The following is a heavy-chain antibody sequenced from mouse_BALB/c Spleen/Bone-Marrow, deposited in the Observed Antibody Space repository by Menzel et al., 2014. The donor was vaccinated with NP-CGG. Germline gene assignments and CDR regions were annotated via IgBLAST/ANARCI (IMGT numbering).Heavy chain of an antibody. V-gene: IGHV5-17*02. CDR2: ISSGSSNI. J-gene: IGHJ2*01. D-gene: IGHD4-1*01. CDR1: GFTFSSFG. Sequence: EVKLEESGGGLVQPGGSRKLSCAASGFTFSSFGMHWVRQAPEKGLEWVAYISSGSSNIYYADTVKGRFTISRDNPKNTLFLQMTSLRSEDTAMYHCTRGGNWDDFDYWGQGTTLTVSS. CDR3: TRGGNWDDFDY.